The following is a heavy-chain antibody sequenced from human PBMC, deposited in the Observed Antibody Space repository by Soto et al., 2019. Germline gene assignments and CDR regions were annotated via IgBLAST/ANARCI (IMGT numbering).Heavy chain of an antibody. J-gene: IGHJ4*02. V-gene: IGHV3-74*03. CDR1: GFSLIPYW. Sequence: WGSLRLSYTASGFSLIPYWMHWVHQAPGRGLEWVSRLSSDGFGAAYADSVKGRFFISRDIASNTLFLQMNSLRADDTAVYYCARDLGGPDYWGRATSVTVSS. D-gene: IGHD3-16*01. CDR2: LSSDGFGA. CDR3: ARDLGGPDY.